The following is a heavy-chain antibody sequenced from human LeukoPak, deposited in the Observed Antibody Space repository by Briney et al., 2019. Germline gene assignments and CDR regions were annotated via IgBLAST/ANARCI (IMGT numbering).Heavy chain of an antibody. V-gene: IGHV4-39*01. CDR2: LYDSGST. CDR1: GGSISSSSYY. D-gene: IGHD3-22*01. J-gene: IGHJ4*02. CDR3: ARVYYYDNSGYGKDYFDY. Sequence: PSETLSLTCTVSGGSISSSSYYWDWIRQPPGKGLEWIGNLYDSGSTHYNPSLRSRVTISADTSKNQFSLKLSSVTAADTAVYYCARVYYYDNSGYGKDYFDYWGQGTLVTVSS.